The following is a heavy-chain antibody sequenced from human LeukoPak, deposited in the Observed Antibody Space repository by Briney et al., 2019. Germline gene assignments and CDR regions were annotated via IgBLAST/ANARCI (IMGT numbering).Heavy chain of an antibody. J-gene: IGHJ4*02. CDR1: GFTVSTNY. V-gene: IGHV3-66*01. CDR2: IYSGGST. CDR3: ASVWFGELAFDY. D-gene: IGHD3-10*01. Sequence: GGSLRLSCAASGFTVSTNYMSWVRQAPGKGLEWVSVIYSGGSTYYADSVKGGFTISRDNSKNTLYLQMNSLRAEDTAVYYCASVWFGELAFDYWGQGALLTVSS.